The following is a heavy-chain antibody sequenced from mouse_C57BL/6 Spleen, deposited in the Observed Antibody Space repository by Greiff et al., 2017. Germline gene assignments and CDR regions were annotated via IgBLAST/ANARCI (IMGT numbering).Heavy chain of an antibody. J-gene: IGHJ2*01. CDR2: IDPSDSYT. D-gene: IGHD1-2*01. Sequence: QVQLQQPGAELVMPGASVKLSCKASGYTFTSYWMHWVKQRPGQGLEWIGEIDPSDSYTNYNQKFKGKSTLTVDKSSSTAYMQLSSLTSEDSAVYYCARSATASKRDYFDYWGQGTTLTVSS. CDR1: GYTFTSYW. V-gene: IGHV1-69*01. CDR3: ARSATASKRDYFDY.